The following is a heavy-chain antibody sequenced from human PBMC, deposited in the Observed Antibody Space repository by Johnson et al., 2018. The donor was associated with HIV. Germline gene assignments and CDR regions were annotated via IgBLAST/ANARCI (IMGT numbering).Heavy chain of an antibody. CDR3: AKDRARYSSRAVGAFEI. Sequence: QVQLVESGGGVVQPGRSLRLSCAASGFTFSSYGMHWVRQAPGKGLEWVAVIWYDGSNKYYADSVKGRFTISRDNSKNTLYLQMNSLRAEDTAVYYCAKDRARYSSRAVGAFEIWGQGTMVTVSS. D-gene: IGHD6-13*01. J-gene: IGHJ3*02. V-gene: IGHV3-33*06. CDR1: GFTFSSYG. CDR2: IWYDGSNK.